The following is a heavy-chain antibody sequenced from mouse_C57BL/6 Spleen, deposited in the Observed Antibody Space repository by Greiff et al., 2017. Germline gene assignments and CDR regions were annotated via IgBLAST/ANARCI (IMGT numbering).Heavy chain of an antibody. D-gene: IGHD2-4*01. CDR1: GFTFSDYG. V-gene: IGHV5-17*01. Sequence: EVQVVESGGGLVKPGGSLKLSCAASGFTFSDYGMHWVRQAPEKGLEWVAYISSGSSTIYYADTVKGRFTISRDNAKNTLFLQMTSLRSEDTAMYYCARGLIDWGQGTTLTVSS. CDR3: ARGLID. J-gene: IGHJ2*01. CDR2: ISSGSSTI.